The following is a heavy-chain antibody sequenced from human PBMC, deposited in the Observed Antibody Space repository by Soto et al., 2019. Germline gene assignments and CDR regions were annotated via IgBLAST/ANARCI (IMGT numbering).Heavy chain of an antibody. CDR2: IKQDGSEK. CDR3: ARDSEVDIVATRYYYYYMDV. D-gene: IGHD5-12*01. CDR1: GFTFSSYW. J-gene: IGHJ6*03. Sequence: GGSLRLSCAASGFTFSSYWMSWVRQAPGKGLEWVANIKQDGSEKYYVDSVKGRFTISRDNAKNSLYLQMNSLRAEDTAVYYCARDSEVDIVATRYYYYYMDVWGKGTTVTVSS. V-gene: IGHV3-7*01.